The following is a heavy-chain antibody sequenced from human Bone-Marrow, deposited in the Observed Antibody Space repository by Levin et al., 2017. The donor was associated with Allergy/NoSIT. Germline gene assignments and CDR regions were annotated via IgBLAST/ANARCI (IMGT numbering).Heavy chain of an antibody. CDR1: GDSISSSSYY. J-gene: IGHJ4*02. D-gene: IGHD3-9*01. Sequence: SQTLSLTCTVSGDSISSSSYYWAWIRQTPGKGLEWIGTIYYTGSTYYNPSLKSRVTISIDTSKSQFSLKVNSVTAEDTATYYCARQFLDSAGYFSVFWGQGTLVTVSS. CDR2: IYYTGST. V-gene: IGHV4-39*01. CDR3: ARQFLDSAGYFSVF.